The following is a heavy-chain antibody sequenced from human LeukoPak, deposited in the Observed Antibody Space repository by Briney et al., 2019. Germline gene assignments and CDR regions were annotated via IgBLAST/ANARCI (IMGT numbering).Heavy chain of an antibody. CDR1: GFKFSEYW. V-gene: IGHV3-30*18. CDR2: ISYDERNK. CDR3: AKDYYDTTGDGFDF. D-gene: IGHD3-22*01. Sequence: PGGSLRLSCAASGFKFSEYWMSWVRQAPGKGLEWVAVISYDERNKYYADSVKGRFTISRDNSKNTLYLQMNSLRAEDTAVFYCAKDYYDTTGDGFDFWGQGTMVTVSS. J-gene: IGHJ3*01.